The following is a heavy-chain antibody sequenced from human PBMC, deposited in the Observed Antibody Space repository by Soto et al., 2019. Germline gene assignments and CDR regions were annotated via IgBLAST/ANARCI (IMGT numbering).Heavy chain of an antibody. J-gene: IGHJ4*02. CDR1: GGSISNYY. Sequence: SETLSLTCTVSGGSISNYYWTWIRQPPGKGLEWIGYIYYSGSTNYNPSLKSRATISVDTSKNQFSLKLTSVTAADTAVYYCARDKITGLFDYWGQGTLVTVSS. D-gene: IGHD2-8*02. CDR2: IYYSGST. CDR3: ARDKITGLFDY. V-gene: IGHV4-59*12.